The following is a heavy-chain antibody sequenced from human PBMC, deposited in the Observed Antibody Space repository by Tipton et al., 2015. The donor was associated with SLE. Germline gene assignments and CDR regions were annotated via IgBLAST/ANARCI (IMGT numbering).Heavy chain of an antibody. J-gene: IGHJ4*02. V-gene: IGHV4-34*01. CDR2: INHSGST. D-gene: IGHD1-26*01. Sequence: TLSLTCAVYGGSFSGYYWSWIRQPPGKGLEWIGEINHSGSTNYNPSLKSRVTISIDTSKNQFSLKVSSVTAADTAVYYCARVGSYLGFDYWGQGTLVTVSS. CDR3: ARVGSYLGFDY. CDR1: GGSFSGYY.